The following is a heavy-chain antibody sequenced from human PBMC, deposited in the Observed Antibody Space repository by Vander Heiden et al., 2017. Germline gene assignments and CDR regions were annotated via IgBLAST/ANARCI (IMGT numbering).Heavy chain of an antibody. CDR3: AREHGRRYFGFDY. Sequence: EVQLAESGGGLVKPGGSLRLSCAASGFTFSSYSMNWVRQAPGKGLEWVSFISTTSTYTYYADSVKGRFTISRDNAKNSLYLQLKSLRAEDTAVYYCAREHGRRYFGFDYWGQGTLVTVSS. J-gene: IGHJ4*02. CDR1: GFTFSSYS. CDR2: ISTTSTYT. D-gene: IGHD3-9*01. V-gene: IGHV3-21*06.